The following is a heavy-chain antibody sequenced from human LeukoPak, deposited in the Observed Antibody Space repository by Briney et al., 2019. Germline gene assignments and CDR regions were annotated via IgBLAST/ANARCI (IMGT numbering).Heavy chain of an antibody. CDR1: GGSISSGGYY. J-gene: IGHJ3*02. D-gene: IGHD3-22*01. V-gene: IGHV4-30-2*01. CDR2: IYHNGSI. CDR3: ARGRITMIVVVPYDAFDI. Sequence: SETLSLTCTVSGGSISSGGYYWSWIRQPPGKGLEWIGYIYHNGSIYYNPSLKSRVTISVDRSKNQFSLKLSSVTAADTAVYYCARGRITMIVVVPYDAFDIWGQGTMVTVSS.